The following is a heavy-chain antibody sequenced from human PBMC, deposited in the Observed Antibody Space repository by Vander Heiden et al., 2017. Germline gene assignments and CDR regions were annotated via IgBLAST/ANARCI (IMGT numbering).Heavy chain of an antibody. J-gene: IGHJ6*02. CDR3: ARDKSLDRLLLPARSYYYYGMDV. Sequence: AASGFTFSTYSMNWVRQAPGKGLEWVSSISSSNSYIYYVDSVKGRFTISRDNAKNSLYLQMNSLRAEDTAVYYCARDKSLDRLLLPARSYYYYGMDVWGQGTTVTVSS. V-gene: IGHV3-21*01. D-gene: IGHD3-22*01. CDR1: GFTFSTYS. CDR2: ISSSNSYI.